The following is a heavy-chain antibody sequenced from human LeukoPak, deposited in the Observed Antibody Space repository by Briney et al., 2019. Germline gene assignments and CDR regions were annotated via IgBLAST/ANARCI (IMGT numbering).Heavy chain of an antibody. CDR3: TRDRGAYNLYDY. D-gene: IGHD1-1*01. Sequence: PGGSLRLSCTASGFTFCDYAMSWIRQAPGKGLEWVGFIRSKAYGETADYAASVKGRFTISRDDSKATAYLQMNSLKTEDTAVYHCTRDRGAYNLYDYWGQGTLVTVSS. V-gene: IGHV3-49*03. CDR1: GFTFCDYA. CDR2: IRSKAYGETA. J-gene: IGHJ4*02.